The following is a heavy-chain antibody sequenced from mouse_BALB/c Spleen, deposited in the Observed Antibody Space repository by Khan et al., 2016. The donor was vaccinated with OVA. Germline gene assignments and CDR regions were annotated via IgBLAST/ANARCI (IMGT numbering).Heavy chain of an antibody. V-gene: IGHV2-9*02. D-gene: IGHD2-4*01. J-gene: IGHJ3*01. Sequence: QMQLEESGPGLVAPSQSLSITCTVSGFSLSNYGIHWVRQPPGKGLEWLGVIWTGGITNYNSALMSRLSISKDNSKSQVFLKMNRLQTDDTAIYYCARSYDYDVEGFAYWGQGTLVTVSA. CDR2: IWTGGIT. CDR1: GFSLSNYG. CDR3: ARSYDYDVEGFAY.